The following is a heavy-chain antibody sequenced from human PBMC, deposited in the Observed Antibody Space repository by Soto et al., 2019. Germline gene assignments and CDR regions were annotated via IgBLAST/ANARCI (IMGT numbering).Heavy chain of an antibody. CDR1: GGSFSGYY. CDR3: ARVWTYYDFGSGYYNWFDP. D-gene: IGHD3-3*01. J-gene: IGHJ5*02. CDR2: INHSGST. V-gene: IGHV4-34*01. Sequence: SETLSLTCAVYGGSFSGYYWSWIRQPPWKGLEWIGEINHSGSTNYNPSLKSRVTISVDTSKNQFSLKLSSVTAADTAVYYCARVWTYYDFGSGYYNWFDPWGQGTLVTVSS.